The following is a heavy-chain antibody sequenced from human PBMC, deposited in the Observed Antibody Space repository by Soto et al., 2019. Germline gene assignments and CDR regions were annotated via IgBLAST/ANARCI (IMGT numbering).Heavy chain of an antibody. CDR1: GFSLSTRGVG. CDR2: IYWDDDK. J-gene: IGHJ5*02. Sequence: QITLKESGPTLVKPTQTLTLTCTFSGFSLSTRGVGVGWVRQPPGKALEWLALIYWDDDKWYSPSLKTRLTITKDTYKNQLVLIMTNMDTVDTATYYYAQRLQGLTSRWFDPWGQVPLVTVSS. V-gene: IGHV2-5*02. CDR3: AQRLQGLTSRWFDP. D-gene: IGHD4-17*01.